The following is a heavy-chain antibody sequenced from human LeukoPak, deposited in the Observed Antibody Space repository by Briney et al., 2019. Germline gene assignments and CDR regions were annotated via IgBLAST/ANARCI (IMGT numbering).Heavy chain of an antibody. CDR1: SGSISSGGYY. V-gene: IGHV4-31*03. CDR2: IYYSGST. Sequence: SETLSLTCTVSSGSISSGGYYWSWIRQHPGKGLEWIGYIYYSGSTYYNPSLKSRVTISVDTSKNQFSLKLSSVTAADTAVYYCARDVATGYFDYWGQGTLVTVSS. CDR3: ARDVATGYFDY. D-gene: IGHD5-12*01. J-gene: IGHJ4*02.